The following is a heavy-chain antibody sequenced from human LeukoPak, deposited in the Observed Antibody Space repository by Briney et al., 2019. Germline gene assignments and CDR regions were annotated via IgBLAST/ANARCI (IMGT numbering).Heavy chain of an antibody. V-gene: IGHV1-2*02. CDR3: ARGSYRYEDRGLDP. CDR2: INPNSGGT. D-gene: IGHD3-16*02. Sequence: ASVKVSCKASGYTFTGYYMHWVRQAPGQGLEWMGWINPNSGGTNYAQKFQGRVTMTRDTSISTAYMELRSLRSDGTAVYYCARGSYRYEDRGLDPWGQGTLVIVSS. CDR1: GYTFTGYY. J-gene: IGHJ5*02.